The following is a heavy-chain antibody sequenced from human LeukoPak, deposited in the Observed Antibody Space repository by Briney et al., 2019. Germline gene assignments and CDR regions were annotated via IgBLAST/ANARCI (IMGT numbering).Heavy chain of an antibody. CDR1: GFTFSRYE. J-gene: IGHJ5*02. Sequence: PGVSLRLSCAASGFTFSRYEMNWFRQAPGKGLEWISYISGSGDSIYYADAVKGRFTISRDNAKNSLYLQMNSLRAEDTAVYHCARAPLVLQYRWWFDPWGQGTMAIVSS. CDR3: ARAPLVLQYRWWFDP. CDR2: ISGSGDSI. D-gene: IGHD5-24*01. V-gene: IGHV3-48*03.